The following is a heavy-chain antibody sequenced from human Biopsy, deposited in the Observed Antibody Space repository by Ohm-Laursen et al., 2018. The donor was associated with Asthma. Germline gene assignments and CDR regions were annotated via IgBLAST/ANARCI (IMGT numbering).Heavy chain of an antibody. CDR1: GFTFSRYV. J-gene: IGHJ4*02. D-gene: IGHD3-22*01. V-gene: IGHV3-53*01. CDR2: IYSGGTS. Sequence: SLRLSCAAPGFTFSRYVMHWVRQAPGKGLEWVSVIYSGGTSHTADSVRGRFTVSRDYSKNTLYLQMHSLRAEDTAVYYCARGDSSNWSHYYFDYWGQGTLVTVSS. CDR3: ARGDSSNWSHYYFDY.